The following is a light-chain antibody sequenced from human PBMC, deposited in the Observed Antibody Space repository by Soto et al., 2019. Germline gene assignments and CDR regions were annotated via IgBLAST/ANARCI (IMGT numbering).Light chain of an antibody. V-gene: IGLV2-14*01. J-gene: IGLJ1*01. CDR1: SSDVGTYNY. CDR2: EVS. CDR3: NSYTRDTALV. Sequence: QSALTQPASVSGSPGQSITISCTGTSSDVGTYNYVSWYQHHPGKAPKLIIYEVSNRPSGVSNRFSGSKSGRTASLTISGLQAEEEADYHCNSYTRDTALVFGPGTKVTVL.